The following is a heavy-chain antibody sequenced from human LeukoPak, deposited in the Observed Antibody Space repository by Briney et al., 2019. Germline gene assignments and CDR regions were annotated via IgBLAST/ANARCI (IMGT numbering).Heavy chain of an antibody. CDR2: IKQDGSEK. J-gene: IGHJ6*03. V-gene: IGHV3-7*01. Sequence: PGGSLRLSCAASGFTVSSNYMSWVRQAPGKGLEWVANIKQDGSEKYYVDSVKGRFTISRDNAKNSLYLQMNSLRAEDTAVYYCARVTIFGVVGNYYYYYMDVWGKGTTVTVSS. CDR3: ARVTIFGVVGNYYYYYMDV. D-gene: IGHD3-3*01. CDR1: GFTVSSNY.